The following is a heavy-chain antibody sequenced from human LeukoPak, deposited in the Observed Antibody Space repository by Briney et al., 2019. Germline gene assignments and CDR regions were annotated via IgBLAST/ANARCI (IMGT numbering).Heavy chain of an antibody. D-gene: IGHD2-2*01. CDR1: GFTFSNYG. CDR2: ISGSGGST. V-gene: IGHV3-23*01. J-gene: IGHJ4*02. Sequence: GGSLRLSCAASGFTFSNYGMSWVRQAPGKGLEWVSGISGSGGSTYYTDSVKGRFTISRDNSKNTLYLQMNSLRAEDTAVYYCAKDAWDIVVVPDAKFDYWGQGTLVTVSS. CDR3: AKDAWDIVVVPDAKFDY.